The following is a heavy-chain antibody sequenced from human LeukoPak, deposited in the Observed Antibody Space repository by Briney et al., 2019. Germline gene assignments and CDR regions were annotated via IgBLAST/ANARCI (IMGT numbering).Heavy chain of an antibody. CDR2: IYYSGST. J-gene: IGHJ4*02. CDR3: ARAPGIPYYVALDY. CDR1: GGSISSGDYY. Sequence: PSETLCLTCTVSGGSISSGDYYWSRIRQPPGKGLEWIGYIYYSGSTYYNPSLKSRVTISVDTSKNQFSLKLSSVTAADTAVYYCARAPGIPYYVALDYWGQGTLVTVSS. D-gene: IGHD1-26*01. V-gene: IGHV4-30-4*02.